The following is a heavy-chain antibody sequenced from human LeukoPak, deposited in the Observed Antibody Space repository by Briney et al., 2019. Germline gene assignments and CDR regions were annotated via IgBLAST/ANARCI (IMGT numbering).Heavy chain of an antibody. CDR1: GFTFSSYE. D-gene: IGHD2-8*01. Sequence: PGGSLRLSCAASGFTFSSYEMNWVRQAPGKGLEWVAYISSSGSTIYYADSVKGRFTISRDNAKNSLYLQMNSLRAEDTAIYYCARDPRIYCTNGICRDDYFDNWGQGTLVTVSS. CDR2: ISSSGSTI. CDR3: ARDPRIYCTNGICRDDYFDN. V-gene: IGHV3-48*03. J-gene: IGHJ4*02.